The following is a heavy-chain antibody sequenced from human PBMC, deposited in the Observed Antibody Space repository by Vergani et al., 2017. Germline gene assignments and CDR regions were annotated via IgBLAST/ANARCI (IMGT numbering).Heavy chain of an antibody. Sequence: QVQLVQSGAEVKKPGSSVKVSCKASGGTFSSYAISWVRQAPGQGLEWMGRIIPILGIAIYAQKFQGRVTMTEDTSTDTAYMELSSLRSEDTAVYYCATDSTRFSKLRFLEWLSLRGDRGMDVWGQGTTVTVSS. V-gene: IGHV1-69*04. CDR3: ATDSTRFSKLRFLEWLSLRGDRGMDV. CDR2: IIPILGIA. CDR1: GGTFSSYA. J-gene: IGHJ6*02. D-gene: IGHD3-3*01.